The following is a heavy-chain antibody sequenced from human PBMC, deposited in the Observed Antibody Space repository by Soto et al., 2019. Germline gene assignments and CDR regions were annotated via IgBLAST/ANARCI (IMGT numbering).Heavy chain of an antibody. CDR1: GFIFQNFV. V-gene: IGHV3-23*01. Sequence: EVQLLETGGGLVQPGGSLRLSCKASGFIFQNFVINWVRQAPGKGLGWVSIIGGTGQYTFYADSVRGRFTFSRDNSENTVYLEINSLRAEDTAIYFFATGGTSHIYGIDVWGPGTTVIVSS. CDR2: IGGTGQYT. CDR3: ATGGTSHIYGIDV. D-gene: IGHD2-2*01. J-gene: IGHJ6*02.